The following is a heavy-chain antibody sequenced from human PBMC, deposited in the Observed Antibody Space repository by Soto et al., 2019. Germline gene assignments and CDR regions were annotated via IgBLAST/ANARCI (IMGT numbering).Heavy chain of an antibody. J-gene: IGHJ5*01. V-gene: IGHV4-34*01. CDR3: SPRAYVTNGYYRLDP. CDR1: GGSFSGHS. Sequence: QVQLQQWGAGLLKPSETLSLTCAVYGGSFSGHSWTWIRQSPGKGLEWIGDINHSGSVNYSPSLMSRVTLSLDTSKNQSSLTLSAVSAADTAMYYCSPRAYVTNGYYRLDPWGQGTVVTVSS. CDR2: INHSGSV. D-gene: IGHD3-3*01.